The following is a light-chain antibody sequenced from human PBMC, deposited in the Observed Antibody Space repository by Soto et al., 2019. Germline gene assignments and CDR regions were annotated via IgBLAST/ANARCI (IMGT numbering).Light chain of an antibody. CDR1: QSVSTN. J-gene: IGKJ5*01. V-gene: IGKV3-11*01. CDR2: GAS. CDR3: QQRSNT. Sequence: EIVMTQSPATLSVPPGERATLSCRASQSVSTNFAWYQQRPGQAPRLLFYGASIRATAVPARFSGSGSGTDFTLTISSLEPEDFAVYYCQQRSNTFGQGTRLEIK.